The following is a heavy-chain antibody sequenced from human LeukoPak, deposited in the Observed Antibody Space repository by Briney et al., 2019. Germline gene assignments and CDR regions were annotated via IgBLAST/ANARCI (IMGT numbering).Heavy chain of an antibody. J-gene: IGHJ4*02. Sequence: GGSLRLSCAASGFTFSSYAMSWVRQAPGRGLEWVSAISGSGGSTYYADSVKGRFTISRDNSKNSLYLQMNSLRIEDTALYYCAKDMGYSSDWYPYDHWGRGTLVTVSS. CDR3: AKDMGYSSDWYPYDH. CDR1: GFTFSSYA. V-gene: IGHV3-23*01. CDR2: ISGSGGST. D-gene: IGHD5-12*01.